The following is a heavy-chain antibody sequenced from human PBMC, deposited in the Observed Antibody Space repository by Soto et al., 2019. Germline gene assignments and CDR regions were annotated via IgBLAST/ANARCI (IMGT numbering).Heavy chain of an antibody. D-gene: IGHD2-21*01. J-gene: IGHJ4*02. CDR2: ISYDGGSK. Sequence: QVQLVESGGGVVQPGKSLTLSCGASGVTFTPYGIHWVRKAPGKGLEGVALISYDGGSKYYGDSVRGRFIISRDNSPNSGSRQMNSLSAQDMAVYVCAKEQLAMRAVVAEYCASWGQRSIVTVSS. CDR1: GVTFTPYG. V-gene: IGHV3-30*18. CDR3: AKEQLAMRAVVAEYCAS.